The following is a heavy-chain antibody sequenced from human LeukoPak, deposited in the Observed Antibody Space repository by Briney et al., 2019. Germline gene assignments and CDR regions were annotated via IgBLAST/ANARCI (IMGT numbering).Heavy chain of an antibody. V-gene: IGHV1-46*01. CDR1: GYTFTNYY. CDR3: AFSSYYLQGNYYYMDV. CDR2: INPGGDNT. D-gene: IGHD1-26*01. Sequence: ASVKVSCKASGYTFTNYYIHWVRQAPGQGLEWMGLINPGGDNTDYAQNFQGRVTMTRDTSTSTVYMELRSLRSDDTAVYYCAFSSYYLQGNYYYMDVWGKGTTVTVSS. J-gene: IGHJ6*03.